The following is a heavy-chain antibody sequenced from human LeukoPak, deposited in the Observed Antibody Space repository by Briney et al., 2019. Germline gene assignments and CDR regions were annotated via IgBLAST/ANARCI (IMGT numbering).Heavy chain of an antibody. D-gene: IGHD3-10*01. Sequence: GGSLRLSCAASGFTFSSYGMHWVRQAPGKGLEWVAFIRYDGGNKYYADSVKGRFTISRDNSKNTLYLQMNSLRAEDTAVYYCARDRVYYGDWGQGTLVTVSS. CDR3: ARDRVYYGD. CDR2: IRYDGGNK. V-gene: IGHV3-30*02. CDR1: GFTFSSYG. J-gene: IGHJ1*01.